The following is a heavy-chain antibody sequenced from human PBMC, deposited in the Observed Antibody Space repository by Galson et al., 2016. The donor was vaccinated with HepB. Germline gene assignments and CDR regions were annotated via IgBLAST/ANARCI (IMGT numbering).Heavy chain of an antibody. CDR1: GGSISSSAYY. D-gene: IGHD5-18*01. CDR2: SYYNGNT. Sequence: TLSLTCTVSGGSISSSAYYWTWIRQHPGKGLEWIGYSYYNGNTYYNPSLESRVTISVDTSENHFSLKLTSVTAADTAVYYCARTSTQLWVFDYWGPGTLVTGSS. CDR3: ARTSTQLWVFDY. V-gene: IGHV4-31*03. J-gene: IGHJ4*02.